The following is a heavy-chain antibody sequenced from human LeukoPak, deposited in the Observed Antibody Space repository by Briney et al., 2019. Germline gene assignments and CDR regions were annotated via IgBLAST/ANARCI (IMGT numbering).Heavy chain of an antibody. Sequence: GGSLRLSCAASGFTFSNAWMSWVRQAPGKGLEWVGRIKNKTDGGTTDYAAPVKGRFTISRDDSKNTLYLQMNSLKTEDTAVYYCTTGKEVTAIDPIDYFDYWGQGTLVTVSS. CDR1: GFTFSNAW. J-gene: IGHJ4*02. CDR2: IKNKTDGGTT. CDR3: TTGKEVTAIDPIDYFDY. D-gene: IGHD2-21*02. V-gene: IGHV3-15*01.